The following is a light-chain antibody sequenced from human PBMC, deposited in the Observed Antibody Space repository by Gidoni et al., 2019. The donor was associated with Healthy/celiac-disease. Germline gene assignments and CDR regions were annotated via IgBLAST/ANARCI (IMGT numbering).Light chain of an antibody. CDR2: KDS. Sequence: SYELTQPSSVSVSPGQTARITCSGDVLAKKYARWFQQTPGQAPVLVIYKDSERPSGIPERFSGSSSGTTVTLTISGAQVEDEADYYCYSAADNIWVFGGGTKLTV. V-gene: IGLV3-27*01. CDR3: YSAADNIWV. CDR1: VLAKKY. J-gene: IGLJ3*02.